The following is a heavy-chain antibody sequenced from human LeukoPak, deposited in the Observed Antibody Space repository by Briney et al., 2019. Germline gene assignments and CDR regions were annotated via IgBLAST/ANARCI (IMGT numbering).Heavy chain of an antibody. CDR2: IYYSGST. V-gene: IGHV4-30-4*01. CDR3: ARGVYDGSGSLFDY. Sequence: SQTLSLTCTVSGGSISSGDYYWSWIRQPPGKGLEWIVYIYYSGSTYYNPSLKSRVTISVDTSKNQFSLKLSSVTAADTAVYYCARGVYDGSGSLFDYWGQGTLVTVSS. J-gene: IGHJ4*02. D-gene: IGHD3-22*01. CDR1: GGSISSGDYY.